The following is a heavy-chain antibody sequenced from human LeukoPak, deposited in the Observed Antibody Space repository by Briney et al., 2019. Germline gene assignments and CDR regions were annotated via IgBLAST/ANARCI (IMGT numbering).Heavy chain of an antibody. D-gene: IGHD6-19*01. CDR1: GFTFDNYA. CDR2: ISRSTTTM. CDR3: AFDPRGGWNFDY. Sequence: GGSLRLSCAASGFTFDNYAIHWVRQAPGKGLEWISYISRSTTTMYYADSVRGRFTISRDNAKNSLYLQVNSLRADDTAVYYCAFDPRGGWNFDYWGQGTLVTVSS. J-gene: IGHJ4*02. V-gene: IGHV3-48*01.